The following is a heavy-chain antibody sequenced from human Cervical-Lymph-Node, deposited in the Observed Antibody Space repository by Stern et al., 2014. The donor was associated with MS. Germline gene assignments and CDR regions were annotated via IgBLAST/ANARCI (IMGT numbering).Heavy chain of an antibody. J-gene: IGHJ6*02. CDR2: IHPGDSDT. V-gene: IGHV5-51*03. D-gene: IGHD5-18*01. CDR3: ARPGDDTAKYGLDV. Sequence: EVHLVESGAEVKKPGASLKISCKGSGYSFATYWIGWVRQMPGKGLEWMGIIHPGDSDTNYSPSFQGQATISADKSISTAYLHWSSLKASDTAMYYCARPGDDTAKYGLDVWGQGTTVTVSS. CDR1: GYSFATYW.